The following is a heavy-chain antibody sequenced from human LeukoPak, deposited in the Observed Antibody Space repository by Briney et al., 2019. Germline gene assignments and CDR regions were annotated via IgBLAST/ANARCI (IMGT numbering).Heavy chain of an antibody. V-gene: IGHV3-23*01. CDR2: ISGSGGRT. CDR1: GFTFSSYA. D-gene: IGHD4-17*01. Sequence: GGSLRLSCAASGFTFSSYAMMWLRQAPGKGLEWVSAISGSGGRTLYADSVKGRFTISRDNSKNTLYLQMSSLRAEDTAVYYCARDPNGDYIGAFDIWGQGTMVAVSS. CDR3: ARDPNGDYIGAFDI. J-gene: IGHJ3*02.